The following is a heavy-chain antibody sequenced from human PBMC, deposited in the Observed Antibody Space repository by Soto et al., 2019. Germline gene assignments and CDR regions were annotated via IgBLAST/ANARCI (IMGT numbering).Heavy chain of an antibody. Sequence: QVQLQESGPRLVKPSQTLSLTCAVSGAVTADDSYWSWIRQAPGKGLEWIGYISYTGSTSYNPSLTSRLTLSVDXSXTXVSLEMNDVPAADTAVYYCVRGRGYYYGRSGYYFDYWDQGALVTVSS. V-gene: IGHV4-30-4*01. D-gene: IGHD3-22*01. CDR1: GAVTADDSY. J-gene: IGHJ4*02. CDR2: ISYTGST. CDR3: VRGRGYYYGRSGYYFDY.